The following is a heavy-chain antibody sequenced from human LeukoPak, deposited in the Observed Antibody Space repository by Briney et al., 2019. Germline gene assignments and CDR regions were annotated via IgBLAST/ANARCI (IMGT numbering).Heavy chain of an antibody. CDR2: IIPIFGTA. D-gene: IGHD3-3*01. Sequence: SVKVSCKASGGTFSSYAISWVRQAPGQGLEWMGGIIPIFGTANYAQKFQGRVTITTDESTSTAYMELSSLRSEDTAVYYCAGSGYYTPYFDYWGQGTLVTVSS. CDR3: AGSGYYTPYFDY. J-gene: IGHJ4*02. CDR1: GGTFSSYA. V-gene: IGHV1-69*05.